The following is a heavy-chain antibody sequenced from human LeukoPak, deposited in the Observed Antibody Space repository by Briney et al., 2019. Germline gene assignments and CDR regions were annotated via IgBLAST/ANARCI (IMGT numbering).Heavy chain of an antibody. D-gene: IGHD2-15*01. CDR3: ARGTPSGRLATPPFGMDV. CDR2: ISAYNGNT. CDR1: GYTFTSYG. V-gene: IGHV1-18*01. Sequence: ASVKVSCKASGYTFTSYGISWVRQAPGQGLEWMGWISAYNGNTNYAQKLQGRVTMTADTSTSTAYMELRSLRSDDTAVYYCARGTPSGRLATPPFGMDVWGQGTTVTVSS. J-gene: IGHJ6*02.